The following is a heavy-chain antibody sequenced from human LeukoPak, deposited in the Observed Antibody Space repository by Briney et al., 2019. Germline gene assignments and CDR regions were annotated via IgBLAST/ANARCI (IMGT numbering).Heavy chain of an antibody. D-gene: IGHD3-10*01. Sequence: ASVKVSCKTSGYTFTIYGISWVRQAPGQGLEWMGWINSYNGNTNFAQKFQGRVTMTTDTSTTTAYMELRSLRSDDTALYYWARGREATMVRGESGYYGMDVWGQGTTVTVSS. V-gene: IGHV1-18*01. CDR1: GYTFTIYG. J-gene: IGHJ6*02. CDR2: INSYNGNT. CDR3: ARGREATMVRGESGYYGMDV.